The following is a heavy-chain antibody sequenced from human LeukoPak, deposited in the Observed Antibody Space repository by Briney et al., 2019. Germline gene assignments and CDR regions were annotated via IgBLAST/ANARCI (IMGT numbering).Heavy chain of an antibody. J-gene: IGHJ4*02. D-gene: IGHD3-22*01. CDR3: AREEYYYDSSGPSYYFDY. CDR2: ISSSGSTI. V-gene: IGHV3-48*03. Sequence: GGSLRLSCAASGFTFSSYEMNWVRQAPGKGLEWVSYISSSGSTIYYADSVKGRFTISRDNAKNLLYLQMNSLRAEDTAVYYCAREEYYYDSSGPSYYFDYWGQGTLVTVSS. CDR1: GFTFSSYE.